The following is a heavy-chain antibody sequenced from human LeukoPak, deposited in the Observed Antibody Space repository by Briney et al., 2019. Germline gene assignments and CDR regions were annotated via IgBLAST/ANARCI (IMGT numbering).Heavy chain of an antibody. Sequence: AGESLKISCKGSGYSFTSYWIGWVRQMPGKGLEWMGIIYPGDSDTRYSSSFQGQVTISADKSISTAYLQWSSLKASDTAMYYCARRGFHSSSSPYFDYWGQGTLVTVSS. V-gene: IGHV5-51*01. D-gene: IGHD6-6*01. J-gene: IGHJ4*02. CDR3: ARRGFHSSSSPYFDY. CDR2: IYPGDSDT. CDR1: GYSFTSYW.